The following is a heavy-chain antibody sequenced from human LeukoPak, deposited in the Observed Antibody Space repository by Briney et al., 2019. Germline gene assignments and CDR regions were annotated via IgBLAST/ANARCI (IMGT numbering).Heavy chain of an antibody. CDR2: IKQDGSEK. V-gene: IGHV3-7*01. J-gene: IGHJ6*02. CDR1: GFSFNNYR. Sequence: GGSLRLSCVASGFSFNNYRMTWVRQAPGKGLERVANIKQDGSEKQYVDSVKGRFTISRDNAKNTLYLQINSPRVEDTAVYFCARDTSRTMDVWGQGTTVTV. CDR3: ARDTSRTMDV.